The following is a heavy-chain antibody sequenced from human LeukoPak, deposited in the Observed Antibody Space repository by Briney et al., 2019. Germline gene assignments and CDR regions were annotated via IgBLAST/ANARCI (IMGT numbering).Heavy chain of an antibody. Sequence: PSETLSLTCTVSGGTISSYYWSWIRQPPGKGLEWIGYIYYSGSTNYNPSPKSRVTISVDTSKNQFSLKLSSVTAAEPAVYSGARVGDSSGWYTPPSSRYYFDYGGQGTLVTVFS. CDR2: IYYSGST. J-gene: IGHJ4*02. CDR1: GGTISSYY. V-gene: IGHV4-59*01. D-gene: IGHD6-19*01. CDR3: ARVGDSSGWYTPPSSRYYFDY.